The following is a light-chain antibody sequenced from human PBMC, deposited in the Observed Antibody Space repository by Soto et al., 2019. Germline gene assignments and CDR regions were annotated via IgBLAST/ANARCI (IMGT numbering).Light chain of an antibody. J-gene: IGLJ2*01. CDR1: SRDVGNYNL. CDR2: EVS. CDR3: CSYAGSSTYVV. V-gene: IGLV2-23*02. Sequence: QSALTQSASVSGSPGQSITISYTGSSRDVGNYNLVSWYQQHPGKAPKLMIYEVSKRPSGVANRFSGSKSGNTASLTISGLQAEDEADYYCCSYAGSSTYVVFGGGTKLTVL.